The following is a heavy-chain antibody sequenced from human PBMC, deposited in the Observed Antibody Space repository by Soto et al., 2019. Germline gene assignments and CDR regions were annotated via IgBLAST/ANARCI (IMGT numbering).Heavy chain of an antibody. CDR2: IIPILGIA. CDR3: ARDNSPDSYYGMDV. CDR1: GGTFSSYT. V-gene: IGHV1-69*08. Sequence: QVQLVQSGAEVKKPGSSVKVSCKASGGTFSSYTISWVRQAPGQGLEWMGRIIPILGIANYAQKFQGRVTITADKSTSTAYMELSSLGSEGTAVYYCARDNSPDSYYGMDVWGQGTTVTVSS. J-gene: IGHJ6*02.